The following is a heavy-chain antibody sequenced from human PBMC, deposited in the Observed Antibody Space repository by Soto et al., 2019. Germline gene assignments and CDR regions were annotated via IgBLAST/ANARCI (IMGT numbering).Heavy chain of an antibody. J-gene: IGHJ4*02. CDR1: GGTFSSYA. V-gene: IGHV1-69*13. CDR3: ARDHYYDSSGYYSFDY. D-gene: IGHD3-22*01. CDR2: IIPIFGTA. Sequence: SVKVSCKASGGTFSSYAISWVRQAPGQGLEWMGGIIPIFGTANYAQKFQGRVTITADESTSTAYMELSSLRSEDTAVYYCARDHYYDSSGYYSFDYWGQGTLVTVYS.